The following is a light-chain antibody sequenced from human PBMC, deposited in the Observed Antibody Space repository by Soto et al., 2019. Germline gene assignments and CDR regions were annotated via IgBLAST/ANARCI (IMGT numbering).Light chain of an antibody. Sequence: DIQITQSPSSLSAYLAPRGTITFRASQSISSYLDWYQQKPGKAPKLLIYAASSLQSGVPSRFSGSGSGTDFTLTISSLQTEDFATYYCKQSYSTTFTFGGGTNVHIK. CDR1: QSISSY. CDR2: AAS. CDR3: KQSYSTTFT. V-gene: IGKV1-39*01. J-gene: IGKJ4*01.